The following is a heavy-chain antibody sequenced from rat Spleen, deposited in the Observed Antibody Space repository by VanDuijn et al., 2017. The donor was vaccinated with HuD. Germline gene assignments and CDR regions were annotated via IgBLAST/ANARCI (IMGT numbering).Heavy chain of an antibody. J-gene: IGHJ2*01. D-gene: IGHD1-1*01. Sequence: EVQLVESGGGLIQPGRSMKLSCAASGFTFNKYWMNWIRQAPGKGLEWVASITNSGGGLYYPDSVKGRFTISRDNAQNTLYLQMNNLRSEDTATYYCARENYYSGDYWGQGVMVTVSS. CDR3: ARENYYSGDY. V-gene: IGHV5-31*01. CDR2: ITNSGGGL. CDR1: GFTFNKYW.